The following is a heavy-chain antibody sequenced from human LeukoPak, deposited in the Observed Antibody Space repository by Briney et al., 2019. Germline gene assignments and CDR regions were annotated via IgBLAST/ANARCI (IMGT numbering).Heavy chain of an antibody. CDR1: GGSFSGYY. D-gene: IGHD2-2*01. Sequence: PSGTLSLTCAVYGGSFSGYYWSWIRQPPGKGLEWIGEINHSGSTNYNPSLKSRVTISVDTSKNQFSLKLSSVTAADTAVYYCARGAAYCSSTSCYRRYSYGIDYWGQGTLVTVSS. J-gene: IGHJ4*02. V-gene: IGHV4-34*01. CDR2: INHSGST. CDR3: ARGAAYCSSTSCYRRYSYGIDY.